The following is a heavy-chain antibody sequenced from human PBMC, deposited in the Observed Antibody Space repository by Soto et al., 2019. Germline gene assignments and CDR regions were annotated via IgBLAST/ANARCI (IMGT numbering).Heavy chain of an antibody. V-gene: IGHV3-48*02. CDR1: GFTFSSYS. CDR2: ISSSSSTI. J-gene: IGHJ6*02. D-gene: IGHD3-3*01. CDR3: ARDFQYYDFWSGYFSSYYYGMDV. Sequence: GGSLRLSCASSGFTFSSYSMNWVRQAPGKGLEWVSYISSSSSTIYYADSVKGRFTISRDNAKNSLYLQMNSLRDEDTAVYYCARDFQYYDFWSGYFSSYYYGMDVWGQGTTVTVSS.